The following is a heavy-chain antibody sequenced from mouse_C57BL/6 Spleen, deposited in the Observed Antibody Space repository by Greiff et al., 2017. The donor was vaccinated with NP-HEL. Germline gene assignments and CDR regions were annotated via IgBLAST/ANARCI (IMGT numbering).Heavy chain of an antibody. CDR3: ARFNWDYAMDY. Sequence: EVHLVESEGGLVQPGSSMKLSCTASGFTFSDYYMAWVRQVPEKGLEWVANINYDGSSTYYLDSLKSRFIISRDNAKNILYLQMSSLKSEDTATYYCARFNWDYAMDYWGQGTSVTVSS. V-gene: IGHV5-16*01. CDR1: GFTFSDYY. J-gene: IGHJ4*01. CDR2: INYDGSST. D-gene: IGHD4-1*01.